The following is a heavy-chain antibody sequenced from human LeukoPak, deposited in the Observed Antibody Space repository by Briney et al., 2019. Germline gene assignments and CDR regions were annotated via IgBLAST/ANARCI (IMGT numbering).Heavy chain of an antibody. CDR1: GFTFSSYG. CDR3: ARDVGYCSSTSCYDALDI. Sequence: GGSLRLSCVGSGFTFSSYGFDWVRQAPGKGLEWVAVIWYEGDYKYYTDSVKGRFTISRDNSENTLYLQMNSLRAEDTAVYYCARDVGYCSSTSCYDALDIWGQGTMVTVSS. V-gene: IGHV3-33*01. D-gene: IGHD2-2*01. CDR2: IWYEGDYK. J-gene: IGHJ3*02.